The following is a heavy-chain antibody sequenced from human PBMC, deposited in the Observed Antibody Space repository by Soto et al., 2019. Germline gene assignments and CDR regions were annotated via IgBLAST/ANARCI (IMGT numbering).Heavy chain of an antibody. V-gene: IGHV3-13*01. CDR3: ARGSSSWYGYYYYGMDV. Sequence: SCKASGYTFTSYDMHWVRQATGKGLEWVSAIGTAGDTYYPGSVKGRFTISRENAKNSLYLQMNSLRAGDTAVYYCARGSSSWYGYYYYGMDVWGQGTTVTVSS. J-gene: IGHJ6*02. D-gene: IGHD6-13*01. CDR2: IGTAGDT. CDR1: GYTFTSYD.